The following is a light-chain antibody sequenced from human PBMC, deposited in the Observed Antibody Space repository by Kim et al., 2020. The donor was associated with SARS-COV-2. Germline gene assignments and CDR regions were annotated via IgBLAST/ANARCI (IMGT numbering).Light chain of an antibody. CDR3: QSYDSSLSGV. CDR2: GNS. J-gene: IGLJ2*01. V-gene: IGLV1-40*01. CDR1: SSNIGAGYD. Sequence: QSVLTQPPSVSGAPGQRVTISCTGSSSNIGAGYDVHWYQQLPGTAPKLLIYGNSNRPSGVPDRFSGSKSGTSASLAITGLQAEDEADYYCQSYDSSLSGVFGGGTQLNRP.